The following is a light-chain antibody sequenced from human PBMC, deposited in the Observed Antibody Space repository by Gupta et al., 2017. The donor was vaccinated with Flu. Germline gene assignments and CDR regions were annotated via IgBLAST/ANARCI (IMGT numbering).Light chain of an antibody. J-gene: IGLJ3*02. CDR1: SDNIGAYDS. Sequence: QSALTQPRSVSGSPGRSVTMSCTGASDNIGAYDSVSWYQQRPGKAPKLIISDVNKRPAGVTHRGSASKSGNTASLTISGLQPEDEADYFCCSYAGAYTWVFGAGTRLTVL. CDR2: DVN. CDR3: CSYAGAYTWV. V-gene: IGLV2-11*01.